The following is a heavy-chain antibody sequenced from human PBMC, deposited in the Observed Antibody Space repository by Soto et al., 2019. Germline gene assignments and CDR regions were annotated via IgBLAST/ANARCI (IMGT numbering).Heavy chain of an antibody. Sequence: QVQLVQSGAEVKKPGSSVKVSCKASGGTFSSYAISWVRQAPGQGLEWMGGIIPIFGTANYAQKFQGRVTINADESTSTAYMELSSLRSEDTAVYYCARIAAAGPPYYYYGMDVWGQGTTVTVSS. V-gene: IGHV1-69*01. CDR2: IIPIFGTA. J-gene: IGHJ6*02. CDR3: ARIAAAGPPYYYYGMDV. D-gene: IGHD6-13*01. CDR1: GGTFSSYA.